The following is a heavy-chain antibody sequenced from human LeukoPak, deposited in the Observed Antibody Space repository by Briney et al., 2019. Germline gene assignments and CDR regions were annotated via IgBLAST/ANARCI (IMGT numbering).Heavy chain of an antibody. V-gene: IGHV4-59*01. CDR2: IYYSGST. J-gene: IGHJ6*02. Sequence: SSETLSLTCTVSGGSISSYYWSWIRQPPGKGLEWIGYIYYSGSTNYNPALKSSVTISVDPSKNQFSLKLSSVTAADTAVYYCARAYGYCSSTSCLYYYYGMDVWGQGTTVTVSS. CDR3: ARAYGYCSSTSCLYYYYGMDV. D-gene: IGHD2-2*03. CDR1: GGSISSYY.